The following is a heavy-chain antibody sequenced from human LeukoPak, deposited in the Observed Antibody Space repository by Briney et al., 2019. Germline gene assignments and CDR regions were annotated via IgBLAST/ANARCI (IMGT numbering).Heavy chain of an antibody. CDR1: GYTFTSYG. CDR2: ISAYNGNT. CDR3: ARASGSYLGGAFDI. D-gene: IGHD1-26*01. J-gene: IGHJ3*02. V-gene: IGHV1-18*01. Sequence: GASVKVSCKAPGYTFTSYGISWVRQAPGQGLEWMGWISAYNGNTNYAQKLQGRVTMTTDTSTSTAYMELRSLRSDDTAVYYCARASGSYLGGAFDIWGQGTMVTVSS.